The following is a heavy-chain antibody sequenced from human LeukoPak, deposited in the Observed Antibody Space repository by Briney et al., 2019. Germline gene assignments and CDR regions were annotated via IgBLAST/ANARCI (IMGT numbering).Heavy chain of an antibody. Sequence: ASVKVSCKASGYTFTSYYMHWVRQAPGQGLEWMGIINPSGGSTSYAQKFQGRVTMTRDMSTSTVYMELSSLRSEDTAVYYCARTIRDGYNRRSYYFDYWGQGTLVTVSS. D-gene: IGHD5-24*01. CDR1: GYTFTSYY. V-gene: IGHV1-46*01. CDR3: ARTIRDGYNRRSYYFDY. J-gene: IGHJ4*02. CDR2: INPSGGST.